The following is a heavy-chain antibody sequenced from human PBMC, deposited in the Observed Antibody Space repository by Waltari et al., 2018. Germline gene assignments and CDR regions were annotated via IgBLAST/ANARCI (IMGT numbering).Heavy chain of an antibody. CDR1: GFTFTSFV. Sequence: EVQLLESGGGLVQPGGSLRLSCAASGFTFTSFVLSWVRQAPRKGLDGVSAIRPGGGVTYYADSVKGRFTVSRDNSKNTLYLQMNSLRAEDTAVYYCLRRWFDSWGQGTLVIVSS. J-gene: IGHJ5*01. V-gene: IGHV3-23*01. CDR3: LRRWFDS. CDR2: IRPGGGVT.